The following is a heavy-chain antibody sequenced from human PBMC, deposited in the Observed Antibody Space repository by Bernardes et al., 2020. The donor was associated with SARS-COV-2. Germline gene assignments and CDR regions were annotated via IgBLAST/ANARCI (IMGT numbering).Heavy chain of an antibody. CDR1: GFTFSTYA. Sequence: GGSLRLSCAGSGFTFSTYAMSWVRKAPGKGLEWVSTISGTGGSTYYADSVRGRFTISRDNSKTTLYLQMNSLRAEDTAVYYCAKDPRDSYCSGGSCYWFDPWGQGTLVTVSS. J-gene: IGHJ5*02. CDR3: AKDPRDSYCSGGSCYWFDP. D-gene: IGHD2-15*01. CDR2: ISGTGGST. V-gene: IGHV3-23*01.